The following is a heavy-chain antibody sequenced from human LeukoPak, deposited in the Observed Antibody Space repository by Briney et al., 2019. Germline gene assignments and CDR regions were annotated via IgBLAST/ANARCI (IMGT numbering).Heavy chain of an antibody. D-gene: IGHD3-10*01. CDR2: IIPILGIA. Sequence: SVTVSCKASGGTFSSYAISWVRQAPGQGLEWMGRIIPILGIANYAQKFQGRVTITAAKSTSTAYMELSSLRSEDTAVYYCARVESPYYYGSGSYHFDYWGQGTLVTVSS. CDR3: ARVESPYYYGSGSYHFDY. J-gene: IGHJ4*02. CDR1: GGTFSSYA. V-gene: IGHV1-69*04.